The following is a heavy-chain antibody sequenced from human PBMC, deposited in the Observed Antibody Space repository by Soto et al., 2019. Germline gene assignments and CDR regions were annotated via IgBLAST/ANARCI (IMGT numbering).Heavy chain of an antibody. V-gene: IGHV3-30*18. D-gene: IGHD5-12*01. Sequence: SLRLSCRVSGFTFNNSGMHWVRQAPGKGLEWMAVISYDRSDKYYADSVKGRVIISRDNSKNTLNLEMNSLRAEDTAIYYCVKDRVPGAYGNYYGMDVWGQGTTVTVSS. J-gene: IGHJ6*02. CDR1: GFTFNNSG. CDR3: VKDRVPGAYGNYYGMDV. CDR2: ISYDRSDK.